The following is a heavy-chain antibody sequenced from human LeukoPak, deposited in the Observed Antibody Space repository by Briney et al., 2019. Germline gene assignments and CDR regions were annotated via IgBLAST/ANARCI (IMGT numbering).Heavy chain of an antibody. D-gene: IGHD3-10*01. CDR3: AKDINVLLWFGELQQFDY. CDR2: ISGSGGST. J-gene: IGHJ4*02. CDR1: GFTFSSYA. V-gene: IGHV3-23*01. Sequence: GGSLRLSCAASGFTFSSYAMSWVRQAPGKGLEWVSAISGSGGSTYYADSVKGRFTISRDNSKNTLYLQMNSLRAEDTAVYYCAKDINVLLWFGELQQFDYWGQGTLVTVSS.